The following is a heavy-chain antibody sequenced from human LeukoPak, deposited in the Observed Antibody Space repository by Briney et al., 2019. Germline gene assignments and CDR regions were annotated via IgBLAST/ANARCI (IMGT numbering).Heavy chain of an antibody. CDR3: AATTGGYYHY. J-gene: IGHJ4*02. CDR1: GFTFSTYW. CDR2: TNSDETST. D-gene: IGHD3-3*01. V-gene: IGHV3-74*01. Sequence: GGSLRFSCAASGFTFSTYWMHWVRQAPGNGPVWVSRTNSDETSTAYADSVRGRFTISRDNAKNTLYLQMSNLRDEDTAVYFCAATTGGYYHYWGQGTLVTVSS.